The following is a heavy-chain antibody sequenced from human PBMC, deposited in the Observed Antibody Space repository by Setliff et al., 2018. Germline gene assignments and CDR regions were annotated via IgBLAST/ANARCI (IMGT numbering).Heavy chain of an antibody. J-gene: IGHJ5*02. D-gene: IGHD2-15*01. CDR2: IIPMFGTP. Sequence: ASVKVSCKASGDSFNNYAISWVRQAPGQGLEWMGGIIPMFGTPAYAQKFQDRVTITTDESTSTAYMELDSLRSEDTVVYYCARSPAVLGIVYLDPWGQGTLVTVSS. V-gene: IGHV1-69*05. CDR1: GDSFNNYA. CDR3: ARSPAVLGIVYLDP.